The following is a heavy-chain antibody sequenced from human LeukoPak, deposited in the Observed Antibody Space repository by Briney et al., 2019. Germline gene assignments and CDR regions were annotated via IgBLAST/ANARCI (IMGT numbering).Heavy chain of an antibody. CDR3: ARTGGYRYYFDY. V-gene: IGHV1-69*13. J-gene: IGHJ4*02. D-gene: IGHD2-8*02. Sequence: SVKVSCKASGGTFSSYAISWVRQAPGQGLEWMGGIIPIFGTANHAQKFQGRVTITADESTSTAYMELSSLRSEDTAVYYCARTGGYRYYFDYWGQGTLVSVSS. CDR1: GGTFSSYA. CDR2: IIPIFGTA.